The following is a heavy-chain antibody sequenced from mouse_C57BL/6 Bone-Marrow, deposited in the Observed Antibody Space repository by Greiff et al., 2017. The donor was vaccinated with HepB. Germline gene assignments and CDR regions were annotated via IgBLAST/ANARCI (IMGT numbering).Heavy chain of an antibody. CDR2: IDPEDGET. CDR1: GFNIKDYY. J-gene: IGHJ1*03. CDR3: ASSLVYPWYFDV. V-gene: IGHV14-2*01. Sequence: VQLQQSGAELVKPGASVKLSCTASGFNIKDYYMHWVKQRPEQGLEWIGRIDPEDGETKYDPKFKGKATITADTSSNTAYLQLSSLTSEDTAVYYCASSLVYPWYFDVWGRGTTVTVSS.